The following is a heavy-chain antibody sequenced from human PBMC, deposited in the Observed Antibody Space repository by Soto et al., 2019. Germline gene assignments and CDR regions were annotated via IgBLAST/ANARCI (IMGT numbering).Heavy chain of an antibody. CDR2: INPSGGST. CDR1: GYTFTSYY. D-gene: IGHD3-22*01. Sequence: ASVKVSCKASGYTFTSYYMHWVRQAPGQGLEWMGIINPSGGSTSYAQKFQGRVTMTRDTSTSTVYMELSSLRSEDTAVYYCARDQRYYDSSGYYWFDPWGQGTLVTVSS. V-gene: IGHV1-46*01. CDR3: ARDQRYYDSSGYYWFDP. J-gene: IGHJ5*02.